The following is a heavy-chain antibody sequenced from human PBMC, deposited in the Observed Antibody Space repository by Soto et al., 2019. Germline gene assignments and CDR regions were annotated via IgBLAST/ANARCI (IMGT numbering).Heavy chain of an antibody. V-gene: IGHV3-15*07. CDR1: SVSNAW. CDR2: IKNKADGGTP. Sequence: SVSNAWMNWVRQAAGKGLEWVGRIKNKADGGTPDYAAPVKGRFTISRDDSKNTLYLQMNSLKTEDTAVYYCTSHPQDTSDDWGQGTLVTVSS. CDR3: TSHPQDTSDD. D-gene: IGHD2-15*01. J-gene: IGHJ4*02.